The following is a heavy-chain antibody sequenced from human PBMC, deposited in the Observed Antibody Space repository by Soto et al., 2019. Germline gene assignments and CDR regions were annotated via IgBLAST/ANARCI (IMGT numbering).Heavy chain of an antibody. CDR3: ARRRVGQIVATMAWFDP. CDR2: IIPIFGTA. CDR1: GDSFSSYA. Sequence: SVKVSCKSSGDSFSSYAISWVRHAPGQGLEWMGGIIPIFGTANYAQKFQGRVTITADESTSTAYMELSSLRSEDTAVYYCARRRVGQIVATMAWFDPRGQGTLVTVSS. V-gene: IGHV1-69*01. D-gene: IGHD5-12*01. J-gene: IGHJ5*02.